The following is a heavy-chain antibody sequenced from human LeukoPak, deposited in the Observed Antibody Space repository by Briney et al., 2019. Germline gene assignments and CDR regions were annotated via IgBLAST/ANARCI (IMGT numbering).Heavy chain of an antibody. D-gene: IGHD6-19*01. Sequence: GGSLRLSCAASGFTFSSYGMHWVRQAPGKGLEWVAVISYDGSDKYYADSVKGRFTISRDNFKKTLYLQMNSLRVEDTAVYYCAIIAVAGNFDYWGQGTLVTVSS. CDR1: GFTFSSYG. V-gene: IGHV3-30*03. CDR3: AIIAVAGNFDY. CDR2: ISYDGSDK. J-gene: IGHJ4*02.